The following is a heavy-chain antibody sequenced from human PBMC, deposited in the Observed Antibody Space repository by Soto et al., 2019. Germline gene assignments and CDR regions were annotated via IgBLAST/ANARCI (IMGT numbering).Heavy chain of an antibody. D-gene: IGHD6-19*01. J-gene: IGHJ4*02. V-gene: IGHV4-59*11. CDR1: GGSISGHY. CDR2: IFYSGST. CDR3: ASVGSSGWAPDY. Sequence: SETLSLTCTVSGGSISGHYWIWIRQPPGKGLEWIGYIFYSGSTNYNPSLKSRVTISVDTSKNQFSLKLSSVTAADTAVYYCASVGSSGWAPDYWGQGTLVTVYS.